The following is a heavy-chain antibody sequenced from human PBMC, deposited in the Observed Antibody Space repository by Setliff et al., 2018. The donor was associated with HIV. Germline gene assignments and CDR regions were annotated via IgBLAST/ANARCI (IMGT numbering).Heavy chain of an antibody. CDR1: GYTFXXXX. CDR3: ARGPPSQVDY. Sequence: AXVKVXXXASGYTFXXXXXNWVXXXPGXXLEWXXXXNTXTGNPTYAQGFTGRXVFSLDTSVNTXXLQISSLKTEDSAVYYCARGPPSQVDYWGQGTLVTVSS. CDR2: XNTXTGNP. J-gene: IGHJ4*02. V-gene: IGHV7-4-1*02.